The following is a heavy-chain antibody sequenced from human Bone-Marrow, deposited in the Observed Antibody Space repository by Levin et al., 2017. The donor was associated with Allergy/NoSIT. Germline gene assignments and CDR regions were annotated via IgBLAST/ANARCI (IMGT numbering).Heavy chain of an antibody. V-gene: IGHV5-51*01. CDR3: ARPPESCSGGTCYNAFDL. D-gene: IGHD2-15*01. CDR1: GYSFSNYW. J-gene: IGHJ3*01. Sequence: GGSLRLSCKGSGYSFSNYWIVWVRLVPGKGLESMGIIYPRDSDTRYSPSFQGQVIISADKSVGTAYLQWRSLKASDTAMYYCARPPESCSGGTCYNAFDLWGQGTMVTVSS. CDR2: IYPRDSDT.